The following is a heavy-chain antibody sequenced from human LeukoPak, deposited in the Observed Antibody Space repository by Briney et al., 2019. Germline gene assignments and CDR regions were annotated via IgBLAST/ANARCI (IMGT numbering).Heavy chain of an antibody. D-gene: IGHD2-2*01. J-gene: IGHJ5*02. CDR3: ARRVVPTAFSWFDP. CDR1: GYTFTGYY. CDR2: INPNSGGT. Sequence: ASVKVYCKTSGYTFTGYYMCWVRQAPGQGLEWMGWINPNSGGTNYAQKFQGRVTMTRDTSISTVYMELSSLRSDDTAVYFCARRVVPTAFSWFDPWGQGTLVTVSP. V-gene: IGHV1-2*02.